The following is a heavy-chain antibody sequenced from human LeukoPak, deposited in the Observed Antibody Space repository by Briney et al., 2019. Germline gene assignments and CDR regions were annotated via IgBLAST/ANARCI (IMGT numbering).Heavy chain of an antibody. Sequence: GGSLRLSCVASGFTFGNCAIHWVRQAPGKGLEWVAFIRHDGSNKYYADSVRGRFTISRDNSKNTLYLQMNSLRAEDTAVYHCAKDRREYTSSPYYFDYWGQGVLVTVSS. CDR2: IRHDGSNK. D-gene: IGHD6-13*01. CDR1: GFTFGNCA. J-gene: IGHJ4*02. CDR3: AKDRREYTSSPYYFDY. V-gene: IGHV3-30*02.